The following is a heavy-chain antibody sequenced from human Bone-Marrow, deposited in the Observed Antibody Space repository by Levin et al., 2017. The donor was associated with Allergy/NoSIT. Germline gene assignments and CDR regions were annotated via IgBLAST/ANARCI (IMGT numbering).Heavy chain of an antibody. D-gene: IGHD5-12*01. CDR2: VYHTGTT. CDR3: ARGQRYYYFDF. J-gene: IGHJ4*02. V-gene: IGHV4-30-2*06. Sequence: LSLTCEVSGDSISSGTHSWSWIRQSPGKGLEWIGYVYHTGTTYYNPSLESRVAISLDRSKNQFSLKLNSMTAAYTAVFYCARGQRYYYFDFWGQGILVTVSS. CDR1: GDSISSGTHS.